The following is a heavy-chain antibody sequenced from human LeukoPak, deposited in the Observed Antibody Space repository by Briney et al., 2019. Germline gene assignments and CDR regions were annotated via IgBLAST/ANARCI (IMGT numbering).Heavy chain of an antibody. D-gene: IGHD2-21*01. V-gene: IGHV3-30*02. J-gene: IGHJ4*02. CDR2: IRYDGSNK. CDR3: AKVYLSQSPFDY. Sequence: GGSLRLSCAASGFTFSSYGMHWVRQAPGKGLEWVAFIRYDGSNKYYADSVKGRFTISRDNSKNTLYLRMNSLRAEDTAVYYCAKVYLSQSPFDYWGQGTLVTVSS. CDR1: GFTFSSYG.